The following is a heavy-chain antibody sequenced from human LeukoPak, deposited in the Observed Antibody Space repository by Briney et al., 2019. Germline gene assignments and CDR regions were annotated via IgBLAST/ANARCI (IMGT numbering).Heavy chain of an antibody. Sequence: SETLSLTCAVYGGSFSGYYWTWIRQTPEKGLEWIGEMNPSGSTNYNPSLKIRVTTSVDTSKNQFSLELSSVTAADTAVYYCARGRQDVTMIVVVMTAVSYYLDVWGKGTTVTVS. J-gene: IGHJ6*03. CDR1: GGSFSGYY. D-gene: IGHD3-22*01. CDR3: ARGRQDVTMIVVVMTAVSYYLDV. CDR2: MNPSGST. V-gene: IGHV4-34*01.